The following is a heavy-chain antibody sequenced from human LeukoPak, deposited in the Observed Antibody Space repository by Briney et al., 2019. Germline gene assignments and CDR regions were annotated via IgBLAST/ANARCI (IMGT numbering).Heavy chain of an antibody. V-gene: IGHV1-18*01. CDR2: ISAYNGNT. D-gene: IGHD3-22*01. CDR3: ARAAYYDSSGYYLPDDY. Sequence: ASVKVSCKASGGTFSSYAISWVRQAPGQGLEWMGWISAYNGNTNYAQKLQGRVTMTTDTSTSTAYMELRSLRSDDTAVYYCARAAYYDSSGYYLPDDYWGQGTLVTVSS. CDR1: GGTFSSYA. J-gene: IGHJ4*02.